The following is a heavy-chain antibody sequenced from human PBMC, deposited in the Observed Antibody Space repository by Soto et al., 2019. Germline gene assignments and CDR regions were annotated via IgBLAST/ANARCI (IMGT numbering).Heavy chain of an antibody. V-gene: IGHV4-61*01. CDR3: ARYCSGGNCSVGRFDP. CDR2: IYYRGYT. CDR1: GDSISSSSSYY. Sequence: SETLSLTCTVSGDSISSSSSYYWSWIRQPPGKGLEWIGYIYYRGYTDYSPSLKSRVTISLDTSKNQFSLRLTSVTAADTALYYCARYCSGGNCSVGRFDPSGHGTLVTVSS. J-gene: IGHJ5*02. D-gene: IGHD2-15*01.